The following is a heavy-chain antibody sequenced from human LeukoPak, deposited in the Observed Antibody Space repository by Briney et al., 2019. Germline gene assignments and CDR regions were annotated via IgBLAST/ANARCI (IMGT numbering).Heavy chain of an antibody. Sequence: GGSLRLSCTASGFTFGDYAMSWARQAPGKGLEWVGFIRSKAYGGTTEYAASVKGRFTISRDDSKSIAYLQMNSLKTEDTAVYYCTRNSPIFGVVITSLYFDYWGQGTLVTVSS. V-gene: IGHV3-49*04. J-gene: IGHJ4*02. CDR1: GFTFGDYA. CDR2: IRSKAYGGTT. D-gene: IGHD3-3*02. CDR3: TRNSPIFGVVITSLYFDY.